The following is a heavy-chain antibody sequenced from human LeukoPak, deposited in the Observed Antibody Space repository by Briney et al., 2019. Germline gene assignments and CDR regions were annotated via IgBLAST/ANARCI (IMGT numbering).Heavy chain of an antibody. CDR2: INHSGST. J-gene: IGHJ4*02. V-gene: IGHV4-34*01. CDR3: ARAFGAYCTNGVCYHFDY. CDR1: GGSFSGYY. Sequence: SETLSLTCAVYGGSFSGYYWSWIRQPPGKGLEWIGEINHSGSTNYTPSLKSRVTISVDTSKNQFSLKLSSVTAADTAVYYCARAFGAYCTNGVCYHFDYWGQGTLVTVSS. D-gene: IGHD2-8*01.